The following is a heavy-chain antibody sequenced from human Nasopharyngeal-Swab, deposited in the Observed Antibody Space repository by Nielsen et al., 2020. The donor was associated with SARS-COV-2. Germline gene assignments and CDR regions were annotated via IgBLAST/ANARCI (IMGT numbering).Heavy chain of an antibody. CDR1: GYTFTSYA. CDR2: INAGNGNT. J-gene: IGHJ4*02. CDR3: ARGLASFGVVTKLDY. D-gene: IGHD3-3*01. Sequence: ASVKVSCKASGYTFTSYAMHWVRQAPGQRLEWMGWINAGNGNTKYSQKFQGRVTITRDTSASTACMELSSLRSEDTAVYYCARGLASFGVVTKLDYWGQGTLVTVSS. V-gene: IGHV1-3*01.